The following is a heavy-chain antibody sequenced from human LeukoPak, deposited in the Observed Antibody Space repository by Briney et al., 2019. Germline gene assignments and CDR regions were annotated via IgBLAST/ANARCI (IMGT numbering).Heavy chain of an antibody. CDR2: ISSSSTTI. V-gene: IGHV3-48*04. Sequence: PGGSLRLSRAASGFTFISYSMNWVRQAPGKGLEWVSYISSSSTTIYYADSVKGRFTISRDNAKNSLFLQMNSLRAEDTAVYYCARRVALWSPFDYWGQGTLVTVSS. J-gene: IGHJ4*02. CDR3: ARRVALWSPFDY. D-gene: IGHD3-10*01. CDR1: GFTFISYS.